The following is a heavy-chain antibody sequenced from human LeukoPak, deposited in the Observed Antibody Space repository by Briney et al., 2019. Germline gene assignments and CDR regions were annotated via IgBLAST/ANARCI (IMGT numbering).Heavy chain of an antibody. V-gene: IGHV1-8*01. CDR2: MNPNSGNT. D-gene: IGHD5-18*01. CDR3: ARGPGIKDTAMVRSFDY. J-gene: IGHJ4*02. Sequence: ASVKVSCKASGYTFTSYDINWVRQATGQGLEWMGWMNPNSGNTGYAQKFQGRVTMTRNTSISTAYMELSSLRSEDTAVYYCARGPGIKDTAMVRSFDYWGQGTLVTVSS. CDR1: GYTFTSYD.